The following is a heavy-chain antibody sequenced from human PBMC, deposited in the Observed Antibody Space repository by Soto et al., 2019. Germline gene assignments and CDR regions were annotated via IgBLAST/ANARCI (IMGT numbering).Heavy chain of an antibody. CDR1: GGTFSSYA. CDR3: ARDPLNDLDTAMALGY. J-gene: IGHJ4*02. CDR2: IIPIFGTA. V-gene: IGHV1-69*01. Sequence: QVQLVQSGAEVKKPGSSVKVSCTASGGTFSSYAISWVRQAPGQGLEWMGGIIPIFGTANYAQKFQGRVTITADESTSTAYMELSSLRAEDTAVYYCARDPLNDLDTAMALGYWGQGTLVTVSS. D-gene: IGHD5-18*01.